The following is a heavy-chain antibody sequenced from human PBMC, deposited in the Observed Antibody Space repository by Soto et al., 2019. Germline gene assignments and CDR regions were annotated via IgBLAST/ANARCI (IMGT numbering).Heavy chain of an antibody. J-gene: IGHJ4*02. Sequence: EVQLSESGGGLVQPGGSLRLSCAASGFAFGDYAMTWVRQAPGKGLEWVSGISISGRSTYDADSVKGRFAISRNNSKNTLYLQMTSLRAEDTAVYYCAKDLFGCSSGPTKCYEGAAYYFGHWGQGTLVTVSS. CDR3: AKDLFGCSSGPTKCYEGAAYYFGH. CDR1: GFAFGDYA. CDR2: ISISGRST. V-gene: IGHV3-23*01. D-gene: IGHD2-15*01.